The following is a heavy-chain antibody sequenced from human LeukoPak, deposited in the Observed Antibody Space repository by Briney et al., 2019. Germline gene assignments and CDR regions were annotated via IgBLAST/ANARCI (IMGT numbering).Heavy chain of an antibody. CDR1: GFTFNNYA. CDR3: ARDGQFSSGWLFDY. V-gene: IGHV3-21*01. CDR2: ISSSSSYI. J-gene: IGHJ4*02. D-gene: IGHD6-19*01. Sequence: PGGSLRLSCAASGFTFNNYAMSWVRQAPGKGLEWVSSISSSSSYIYYADSVKGRFTISRDNAKNSQYLQMNSLRAEDTAVYYCARDGQFSSGWLFDYWGQGTLVTVSS.